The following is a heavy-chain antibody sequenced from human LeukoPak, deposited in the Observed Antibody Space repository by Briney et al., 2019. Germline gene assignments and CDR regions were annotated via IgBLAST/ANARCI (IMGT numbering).Heavy chain of an antibody. CDR1: GGSFSGYL. V-gene: IGHV4-59*08. CDR2: IYYSGST. Sequence: SETLSLTCAVYGGSFSGYLWSSIRQPPGKGLEWIGYIYYSGSTNYNPSLKSRVTISVDTSKNQFSLKLSSVTAADTAVYYCARHGTTVTKSGYFDYWGQGTLVTVSS. D-gene: IGHD4-17*01. J-gene: IGHJ4*02. CDR3: ARHGTTVTKSGYFDY.